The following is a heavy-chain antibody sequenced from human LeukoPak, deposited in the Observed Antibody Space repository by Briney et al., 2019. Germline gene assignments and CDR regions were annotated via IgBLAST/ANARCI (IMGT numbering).Heavy chain of an antibody. CDR2: IYYSGST. CDR3: ARANDYVWYFDY. V-gene: IGHV4-31*03. D-gene: IGHD3-16*01. CDR1: GGSLSRGGYY. Sequence: LQTLSLTCTFSGGSLSRGGYYWSWIRPPPGKGLEWIGYIYYSGSTYYNPSLKSRVTISVDTSKNQFSLKLSSVAAADTAVYYCARANDYVWYFDYWGQGTLVTVSS. J-gene: IGHJ4*02.